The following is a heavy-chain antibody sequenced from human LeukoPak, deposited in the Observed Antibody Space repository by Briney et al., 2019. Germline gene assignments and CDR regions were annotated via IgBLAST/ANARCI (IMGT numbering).Heavy chain of an antibody. CDR2: IYYSGST. CDR3: AVSGYSSGWYPYYFDY. V-gene: IGHV4-59*01. Sequence: SETLSLTCTVSGGSISSYYWSWIRQPPGKGLEWIGYIYYSGSTNYNPSLKRRVTISVDTSKNQFSLKLSSVTAADTAVYYCAVSGYSSGWYPYYFDYWGQGTLVSVSS. D-gene: IGHD6-19*01. J-gene: IGHJ4*02. CDR1: GGSISSYY.